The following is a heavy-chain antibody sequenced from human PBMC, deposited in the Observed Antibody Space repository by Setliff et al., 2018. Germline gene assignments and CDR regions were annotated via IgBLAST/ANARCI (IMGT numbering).Heavy chain of an antibody. J-gene: IGHJ4*02. V-gene: IGHV3-23*01. D-gene: IGHD6-19*01. CDR2: IMGSGGST. Sequence: SLRLSCAASGFTFSSYAMSWVRQAPGKGLEWVSAIMGSGGSTYYADSVKGRFTISRDNSKNTLSLQMDHLRAEDTATYYCAKCGRFAPSGWFQYVDSWAQGTLVTVSS. CDR1: GFTFSSYA. CDR3: AKCGRFAPSGWFQYVDS.